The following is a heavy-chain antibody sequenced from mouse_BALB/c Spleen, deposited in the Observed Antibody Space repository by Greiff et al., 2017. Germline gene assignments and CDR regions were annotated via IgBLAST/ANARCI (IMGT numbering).Heavy chain of an antibody. Sequence: DVKLVESGGDLVKPGGSLKLSCAASGFTFSSYGMSWVRQTPDKRLEWVATISSGGSYTYYPDSVKGRFTISRDNAKNTLYLQMSSLKSEDTAMYYCARDDPDYWGQGTTLTVSS. CDR3: ARDDPDY. J-gene: IGHJ2*01. CDR2: ISSGGSYT. CDR1: GFTFSSYG. V-gene: IGHV5-6*02.